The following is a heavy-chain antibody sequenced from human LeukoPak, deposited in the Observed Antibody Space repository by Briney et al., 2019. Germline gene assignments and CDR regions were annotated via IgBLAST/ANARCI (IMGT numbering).Heavy chain of an antibody. CDR1: GGSITTSSYY. Sequence: SETLSLTCSVSGGSITTSSYYWGWIRQPPEKGLEWIGSIYYTGGTYYSPSLKSRVTISVDTSKNQFSLQLSSVTAADTAVYYCARRTFNWNDWYFDYWGQGTLVTVSS. J-gene: IGHJ4*02. D-gene: IGHD1-20*01. CDR2: IYYTGGT. V-gene: IGHV4-39*01. CDR3: ARRTFNWNDWYFDY.